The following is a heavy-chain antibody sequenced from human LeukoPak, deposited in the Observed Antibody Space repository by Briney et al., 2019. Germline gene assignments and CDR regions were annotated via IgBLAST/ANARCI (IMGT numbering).Heavy chain of an antibody. Sequence: GGSLRLSCAASGFTFSSYAMSWVRQAPGKGLEGVSAISGSGVSTCYADSVKGRFTISRDNSKNTLYLQMNSLRAEDTAVYYCAKEREPYYDFWSGYYPFDYWGQGTLVTVSS. CDR3: AKEREPYYDFWSGYYPFDY. D-gene: IGHD3-3*01. CDR1: GFTFSSYA. V-gene: IGHV3-23*01. CDR2: ISGSGVST. J-gene: IGHJ4*02.